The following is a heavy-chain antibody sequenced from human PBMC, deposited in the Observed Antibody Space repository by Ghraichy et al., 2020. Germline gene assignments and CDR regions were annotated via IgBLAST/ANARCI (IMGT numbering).Heavy chain of an antibody. V-gene: IGHV4-61*01. CDR1: GGSVSSNSYY. CDR3: ARGGGELLSPYYMDV. CDR2: IYYSGST. J-gene: IGHJ6*03. Sequence: SETLSLTCTVSGGSVSSNSYYWSWIRQPPGKGLEWIGYIYYSGSTNYNPSLKSRVTISVDTSKNQLSLKLSSVTAADTAVYYCARGGGELLSPYYMDVWGKGTTVTVSS. D-gene: IGHD2-2*01.